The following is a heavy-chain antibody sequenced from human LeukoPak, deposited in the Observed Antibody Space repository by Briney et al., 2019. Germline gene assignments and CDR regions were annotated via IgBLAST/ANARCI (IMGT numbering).Heavy chain of an antibody. V-gene: IGHV1-8*01. CDR1: GYTFTSYD. J-gene: IGHJ6*04. CDR3: AWGPRITILGVPKLDV. D-gene: IGHD3-3*01. Sequence: ASVKVSCKASGYTFTSYDINWVRQATGQGLEWMGWMNPNSGNTGYAQKFQGRVTMTRNTSISTAYMELSSLRSEDTAVYYCAWGPRITILGVPKLDVWGKGTTVTVSS. CDR2: MNPNSGNT.